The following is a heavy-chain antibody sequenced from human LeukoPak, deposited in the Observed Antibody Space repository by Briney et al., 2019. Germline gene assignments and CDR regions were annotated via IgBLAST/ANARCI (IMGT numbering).Heavy chain of an antibody. D-gene: IGHD6-13*01. Sequence: SGTLSLTCTVSGGSISSYYWSWIRQTPGKGLEWIGDSYYSGSTNYNPSLKSRVTISVDTSKNQFSLKSSSVTAADTAVYYCARHTDIAALSSLNYWGQGTLVTVSS. CDR2: SYYSGST. CDR3: ARHTDIAALSSLNY. J-gene: IGHJ4*02. CDR1: GGSISSYY. V-gene: IGHV4-59*08.